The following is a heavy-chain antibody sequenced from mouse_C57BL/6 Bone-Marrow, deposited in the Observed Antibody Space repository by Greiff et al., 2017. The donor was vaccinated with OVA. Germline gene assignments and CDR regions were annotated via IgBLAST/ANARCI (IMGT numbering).Heavy chain of an antibody. CDR3: ARSTAWFAY. CDR1: GYTFTDYY. J-gene: IGHJ3*01. CDR2: INPYNGGT. V-gene: IGHV1-19*01. Sequence: EVQRVESGPVLVKPGASVKMSCKASGYTFTDYYMNWVKQSHGKSLEWIGVINPYNGGTSYNQKFKGKATLTVDKSSSTAYMELNSLTSEDSAVYYCARSTAWFAYWGQGTLVTVSS.